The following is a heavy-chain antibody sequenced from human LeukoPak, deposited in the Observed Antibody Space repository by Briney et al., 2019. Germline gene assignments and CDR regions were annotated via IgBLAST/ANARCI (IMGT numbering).Heavy chain of an antibody. CDR2: IYYSGST. J-gene: IGHJ4*02. CDR1: VGSISSGGYD. CDR3: ASVRGREYYFDY. V-gene: IGHV4-31*03. Sequence: SETLSLTCTVSVGSISSGGYDWSWIRQHPGKGLEWIGYIYYSGSTYYNPSLKSRVTISVDTSKNQFSLKLSYVTAADTAVYYCASVRGREYYFDYWGQGTLVTVSS. D-gene: IGHD5-24*01.